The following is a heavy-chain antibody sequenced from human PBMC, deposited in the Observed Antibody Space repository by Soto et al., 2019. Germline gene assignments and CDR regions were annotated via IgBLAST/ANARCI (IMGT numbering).Heavy chain of an antibody. V-gene: IGHV1-69*13. CDR3: ARLAESIAARPGSEYFQH. D-gene: IGHD6-6*01. CDR2: IIPIFGTA. Sequence: ASVKVSCKASGGTFSSYAISWGRQAPGQGLEWMGGIIPIFGTANYTQKFQGRVTITADESTSTAYMELSSLRSEDTAVYYCARLAESIAARPGSEYFQHWGQGTLVTVSS. J-gene: IGHJ1*01. CDR1: GGTFSSYA.